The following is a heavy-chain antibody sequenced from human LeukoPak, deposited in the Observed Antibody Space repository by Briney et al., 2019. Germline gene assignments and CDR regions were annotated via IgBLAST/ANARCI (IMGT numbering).Heavy chain of an antibody. CDR2: ISSSSSYI. CDR3: AKDAPAAAGTLGLDY. D-gene: IGHD6-13*01. V-gene: IGHV3-21*01. Sequence: PGGSLRLSCAASGFTFSSYSMNWVRQAPGKGLEWVSSISSSSSYIYYADSVKGRFTISRDNAKNSLYLQMNSLRAEDTAVYYCAKDAPAAAGTLGLDYWGQGTLVTVSS. J-gene: IGHJ4*02. CDR1: GFTFSSYS.